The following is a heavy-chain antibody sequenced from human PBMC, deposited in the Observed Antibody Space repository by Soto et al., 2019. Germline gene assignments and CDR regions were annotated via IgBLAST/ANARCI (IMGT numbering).Heavy chain of an antibody. CDR2: IIPIVGKT. CDR1: GGTISTYT. CDR3: ASALGPQVYDDYQYVMDV. D-gene: IGHD2-8*01. Sequence: GASVKVSCKASGGTISTYTITWVRQAPGQGLEWMGRIIPIVGKTTYAQTFQGRVTITADKSTSTTYMELSSLRSEDTAVYYCASALGPQVYDDYQYVMDVWGQGTTVTVSS. J-gene: IGHJ6*02. V-gene: IGHV1-69*02.